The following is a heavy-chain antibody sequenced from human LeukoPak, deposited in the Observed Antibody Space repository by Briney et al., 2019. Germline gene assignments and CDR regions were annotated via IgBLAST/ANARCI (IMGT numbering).Heavy chain of an antibody. CDR1: GFTFSDYY. CDR2: ISSSGSTI. D-gene: IGHD3-3*01. CDR3: VMGARGAIFDYFDS. V-gene: IGHV3-11*04. J-gene: IGHJ4*02. Sequence: PGGSLRLSCAASGFTFSDYYMSWIRQAPGKGLEWVSYISSSGSTIYYADSVKGRFTISRDNAKNSLYLQMNSLRAEDTAVYYCVMGARGAIFDYFDSWGQGTLVTVSS.